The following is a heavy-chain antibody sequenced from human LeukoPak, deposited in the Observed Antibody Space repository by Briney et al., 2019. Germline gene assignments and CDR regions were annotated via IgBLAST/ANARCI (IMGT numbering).Heavy chain of an antibody. CDR2: ISVYNDNT. CDR1: GYTFTSYG. Sequence: ASVKVSCEASGYTFTSYGISWVRQAPGQGLEWMGWISVYNDNTNYAQKLQGRVTMTTDTSTSTAYMELRSLRSDDTAVYYCARGLSSSSPPDAFDIWGQGTMVTVSS. CDR3: ARGLSSSSPPDAFDI. V-gene: IGHV1-18*01. J-gene: IGHJ3*02. D-gene: IGHD6-6*01.